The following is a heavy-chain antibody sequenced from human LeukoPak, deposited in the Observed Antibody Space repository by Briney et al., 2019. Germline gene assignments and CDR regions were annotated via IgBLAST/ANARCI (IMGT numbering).Heavy chain of an antibody. J-gene: IGHJ4*02. CDR1: GGSISSGDYY. D-gene: IGHD5-18*01. V-gene: IGHV4-30-4*01. CDR2: IYYSGST. Sequence: SETLSLTCTVSGGSISSGDYYWSWIRQPPGKGLEWIGYIYYSGSTYYNPSLKSRVTISVDTSKSQFSLKLSSVTAADTAVYYCARTQGGYSYGNFDYWGQGTLVTVSS. CDR3: ARTQGGYSYGNFDY.